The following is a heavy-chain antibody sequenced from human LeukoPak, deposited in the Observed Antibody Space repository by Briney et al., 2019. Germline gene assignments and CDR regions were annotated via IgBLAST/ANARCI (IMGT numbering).Heavy chain of an antibody. D-gene: IGHD3-22*01. CDR1: GFTFSSYA. J-gene: IGHJ6*03. CDR3: ARGDYYDSSGYDLNYMDV. V-gene: IGHV3-30-3*01. Sequence: GRSLRLSCAASGFTFSSYAMHWVRQAPGKGLEWVAVISYDGSNKYYADSVKGRFTISRDNSKNTLYLQMNSLRAEDTAVYYCARGDYYDSSGYDLNYMDVWGKGTTVTVSS. CDR2: ISYDGSNK.